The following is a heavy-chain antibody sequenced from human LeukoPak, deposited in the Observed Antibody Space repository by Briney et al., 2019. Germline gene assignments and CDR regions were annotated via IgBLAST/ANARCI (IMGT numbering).Heavy chain of an antibody. V-gene: IGHV3-21*01. CDR2: ISSSSSYI. Sequence: NTGGSLRLSCAASGFTFSSYSMNWVRQAPGKVLEWVSSISSSSSYIYYADSVKGRFTISRDNAKNSLYLQMNSLRAEDTAVYYCARDSGFYSGSYYPDYWGQGTLVTVSS. CDR3: ARDSGFYSGSYYPDY. D-gene: IGHD1-26*01. CDR1: GFTFSSYS. J-gene: IGHJ4*02.